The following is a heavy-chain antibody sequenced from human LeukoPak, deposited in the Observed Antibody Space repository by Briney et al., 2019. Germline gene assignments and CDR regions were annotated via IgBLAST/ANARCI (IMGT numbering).Heavy chain of an antibody. V-gene: IGHV4-30-2*01. D-gene: IGHD6-13*01. CDR3: ARPDSSSSWYGNFQH. J-gene: IGHJ1*01. CDR2: IYHSGST. CDR1: GGSISSGGYY. Sequence: SETLSLTCTVSGGSISSGGYYWSWIRQPPGKGLEWIGYIYHSGSTYYNPSLKSRVTISVDRSKNQFSLKLSSVTAADTAVYYCARPDSSSSWYGNFQHWGQGTLVTVSS.